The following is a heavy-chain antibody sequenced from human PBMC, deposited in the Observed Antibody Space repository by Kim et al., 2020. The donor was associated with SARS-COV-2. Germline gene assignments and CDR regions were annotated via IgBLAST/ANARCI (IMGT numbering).Heavy chain of an antibody. V-gene: IGHV1-3*01. D-gene: IGHD6-19*01. J-gene: IGHJ3*02. CDR3: ARDQGQWLVLRDAFDI. Sequence: KFQGRVTITRDTSASTAYMELSSLRSEDTAVYYCARDQGQWLVLRDAFDIWGQGTMVTVSS.